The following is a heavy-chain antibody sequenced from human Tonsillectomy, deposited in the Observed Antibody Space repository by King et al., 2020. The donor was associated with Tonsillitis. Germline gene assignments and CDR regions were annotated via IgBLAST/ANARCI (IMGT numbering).Heavy chain of an antibody. J-gene: IGHJ2*01. Sequence: VQLVESGGGLVQPGGSLRLSCAASGFTFSGLYMDWVRQAPGKGLEWVGRTRNKPNSYTTEYAASVKGRFTISRDDSKNSLYLLMNSLKTEDTAVYYWAGEGRVLGYWYFDLWGRGTLVTVSS. V-gene: IGHV3-72*01. CDR3: AGEGRVLGYWYFDL. D-gene: IGHD3-16*01. CDR2: TRNKPNSYTT. CDR1: GFTFSGLY.